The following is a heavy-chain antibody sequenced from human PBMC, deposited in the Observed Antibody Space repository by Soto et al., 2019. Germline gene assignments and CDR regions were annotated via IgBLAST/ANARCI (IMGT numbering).Heavy chain of an antibody. V-gene: IGHV3-11*01. CDR2: ISSDGSLT. D-gene: IGHD2-21*01. CDR1: GFTFSDYY. J-gene: IGHJ4*02. Sequence: GGSLRLSCEASGFTFSDYYMTWIRQAPGKGLEWVSYISSDGSLTYYSDSVKGRFTVSRDNAKNSLSLQTNSLRGDDTAVYYCARDYFLACFDWGRGTLVTVSS. CDR3: ARDYFLACFD.